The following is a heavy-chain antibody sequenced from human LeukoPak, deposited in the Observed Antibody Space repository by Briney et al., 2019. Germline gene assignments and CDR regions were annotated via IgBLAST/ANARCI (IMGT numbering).Heavy chain of an antibody. CDR1: GGTFISYA. V-gene: IGHV1-69*01. Sequence: SVKVSCKASGGTFISYAISWVRQAPGQGLEWMGGIIPIFGTANYAQKFQGRVTITADESTSTAYMELSSLRSEDTAVYYCARGLYSSGWYHYWGQGTLVTVSS. CDR3: ARGLYSSGWYHY. D-gene: IGHD6-19*01. CDR2: IIPIFGTA. J-gene: IGHJ4*02.